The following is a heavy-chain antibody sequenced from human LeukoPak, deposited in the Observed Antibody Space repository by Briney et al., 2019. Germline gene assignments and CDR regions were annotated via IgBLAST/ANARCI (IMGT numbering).Heavy chain of an antibody. CDR1: GDSISINAYY. CDR2: ISHSGDV. D-gene: IGHD2-8*02. CDR3: ARLPTDLLAFDY. J-gene: IGHJ4*02. Sequence: PSETLSLTCTVSGDSISINAYYWGWIRQPPGKGLERIGSISHSGDVYYVPSLRSRVTISLATSKNHFSLKLNSVTATDTAVYYCARLPTDLLAFDYWGQGILVTVSS. V-gene: IGHV4-39*02.